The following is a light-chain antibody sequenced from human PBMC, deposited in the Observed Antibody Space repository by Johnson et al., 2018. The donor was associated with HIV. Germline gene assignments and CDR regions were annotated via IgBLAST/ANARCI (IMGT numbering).Light chain of an antibody. Sequence: QSVLTQPPSVSAAPGQKVTISCSGSSSNIENNFVSWYQQFPGTAPKLLIYDNNKRPSEIPDRFSGSKSGTSATLVITGLRTGDEADYYCGTWDSSLSVYVFGTGTKVTVL. J-gene: IGLJ1*01. CDR1: SSNIENNF. CDR3: GTWDSSLSVYV. CDR2: DNN. V-gene: IGLV1-51*01.